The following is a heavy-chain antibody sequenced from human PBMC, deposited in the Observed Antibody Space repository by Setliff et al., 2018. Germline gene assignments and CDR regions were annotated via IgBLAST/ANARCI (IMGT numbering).Heavy chain of an antibody. CDR3: AHKKMSIITFDY. CDR2: IYWNDDK. J-gene: IGHJ4*02. Sequence: SRPTLVNPTQTLTLTCTFSGFSLRTSGVGVGWIRQPPGKALEWLALIYWNDDKRYSPALKSRLTITKDTSKNQVVLTMTNMDPVDTATYYCAHKKMSIITFDYWGQGTLVTVSS. D-gene: IGHD3-16*01. CDR1: GFSLRTSGVG. V-gene: IGHV2-5*01.